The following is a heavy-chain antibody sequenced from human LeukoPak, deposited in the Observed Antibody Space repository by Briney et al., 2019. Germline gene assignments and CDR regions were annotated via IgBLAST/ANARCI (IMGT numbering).Heavy chain of an antibody. J-gene: IGHJ4*02. Sequence: ASVKVSCKASGYTFTGYYMHWVRQAPGQGLEWMGWINPNSGGTNYAQHFQGWVTMTRDTSISTAYMELSRLRSDDTAVYYCALNRRGIAAAGTDGEYYFDYWGQGTLVTVSS. CDR1: GYTFTGYY. CDR3: ALNRRGIAAAGTDGEYYFDY. D-gene: IGHD6-13*01. CDR2: INPNSGGT. V-gene: IGHV1-2*04.